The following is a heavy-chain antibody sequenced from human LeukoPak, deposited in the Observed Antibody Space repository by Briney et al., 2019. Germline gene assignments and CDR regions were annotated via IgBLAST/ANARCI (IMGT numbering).Heavy chain of an antibody. J-gene: IGHJ3*02. V-gene: IGHV4-39*07. Sequence: SETLSLTCTVSGVSISSSSYYWGWIRQPPGKGLEWIGSIYYSGSTYYNPSLKSRVTISVDTSKNQFSLKLSSVTAADTAVYYCARPSGSYNLDAFDIWGQGTMVTVSS. CDR2: IYYSGST. CDR1: GVSISSSSYY. CDR3: ARPSGSYNLDAFDI. D-gene: IGHD1-26*01.